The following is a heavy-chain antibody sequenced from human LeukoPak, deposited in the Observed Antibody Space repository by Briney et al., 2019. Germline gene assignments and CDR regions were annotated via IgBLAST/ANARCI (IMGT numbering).Heavy chain of an antibody. Sequence: SETLSLTCTVSGGSISSYYWSWIRQPPGEGLEWIGYIYYSGSTTHNPSLKSRVTISVDTSKNLFSLKLSSVTAADTAVYYCARESSIAAAGFDPWGQGTLVTVPS. CDR3: ARESSIAAAGFDP. J-gene: IGHJ5*02. D-gene: IGHD6-6*01. CDR2: IYYSGST. V-gene: IGHV4-59*01. CDR1: GGSISSYY.